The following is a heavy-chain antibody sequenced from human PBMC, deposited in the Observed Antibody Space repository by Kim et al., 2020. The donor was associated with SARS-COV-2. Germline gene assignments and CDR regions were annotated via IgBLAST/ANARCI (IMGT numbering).Heavy chain of an antibody. CDR2: IYYSGST. CDR3: ASVWFGELLPYYFDY. CDR1: GGSISSSSYY. Sequence: SETLSLTCTVSGGSISSSSYYWGWIRQPPGKGLEWIGSIYYSGSTYYNPSLKSRVTISVDTSKNQFSLKLSSVTAADTAVYYCASVWFGELLPYYFDYWGQGTLVTVSS. V-gene: IGHV4-39*07. D-gene: IGHD3-10*01. J-gene: IGHJ4*02.